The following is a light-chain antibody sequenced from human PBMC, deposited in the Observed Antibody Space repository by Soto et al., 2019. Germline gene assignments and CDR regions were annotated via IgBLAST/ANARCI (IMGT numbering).Light chain of an antibody. V-gene: IGKV3-20*01. CDR3: QQYGSSQT. J-gene: IGKJ1*01. CDR2: GAS. Sequence: EIVLTQSPGTLSLSPGERATLSCRASQRVSSSYLAWYQQKPGQAPRLLIYGASSRATGIPDRFSGGGSGTDFTLTISRLEPEDFAVYYCQQYGSSQTFGQGTKVEIK. CDR1: QRVSSSY.